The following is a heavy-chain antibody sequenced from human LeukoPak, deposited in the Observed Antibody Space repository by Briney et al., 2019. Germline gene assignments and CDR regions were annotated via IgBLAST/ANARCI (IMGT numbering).Heavy chain of an antibody. D-gene: IGHD3-16*02. Sequence: SQTLSLTCTVSGGSISSGGYYWSWIRQHPGEGLEWIGYIYYSGSTYYNPSLKSRVTISVDTSKNQFSLKLSSVTAADTAVYYCARVHAAGLSDYYFDYWGQGTLVTVSS. J-gene: IGHJ4*02. CDR2: IYYSGST. CDR3: ARVHAAGLSDYYFDY. V-gene: IGHV4-31*03. CDR1: GGSISSGGYY.